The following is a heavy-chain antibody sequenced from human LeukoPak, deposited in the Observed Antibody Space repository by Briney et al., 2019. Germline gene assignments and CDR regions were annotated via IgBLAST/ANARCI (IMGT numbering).Heavy chain of an antibody. CDR1: GGSISSDY. V-gene: IGHV4-4*07. CDR2: ISASGNT. CDR3: AREGRGSHSGY. D-gene: IGHD3-16*01. Sequence: SETLSLTCIVSGGSISSDYWSWIRQPAGKGLEWIGRISASGNTNYNPSLQSRVTMSVDTSKNQFSLKLSSVTAADTAVYYCAREGRGSHSGYWGQGTLVTVSS. J-gene: IGHJ4*02.